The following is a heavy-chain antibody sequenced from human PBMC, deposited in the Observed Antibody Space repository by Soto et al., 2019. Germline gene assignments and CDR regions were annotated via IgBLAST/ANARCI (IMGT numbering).Heavy chain of an antibody. CDR2: MNPNSGNT. CDR3: ASQSKIVVVVAARFAFDI. D-gene: IGHD2-15*01. V-gene: IGHV1-8*01. J-gene: IGHJ3*02. Sequence: GASVKVSCKASGYTFTSYDINWVRQATGQGLEWMGWMNPNSGNTGYAQKFQGRVTMTRNTSISTAYMELSSLRSEDTAVYYCASQSKIVVVVAARFAFDIWGQGTMVTVSS. CDR1: GYTFTSYD.